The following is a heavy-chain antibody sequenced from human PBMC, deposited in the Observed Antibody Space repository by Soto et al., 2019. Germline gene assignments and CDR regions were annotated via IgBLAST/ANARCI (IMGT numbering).Heavy chain of an antibody. J-gene: IGHJ4*02. Sequence: GGSLRLSCAASGFTFSSYGMHWVRQAPGKGLEWVAVISYDGSNKYYADSVKGRFTISRDNSKNTLYLQMNSLRAEDTAVYYCAKDDGSGTQGWDYWGQGTLVTVSS. CDR1: GFTFSSYG. CDR2: ISYDGSNK. CDR3: AKDDGSGTQGWDY. D-gene: IGHD3-10*01. V-gene: IGHV3-30*18.